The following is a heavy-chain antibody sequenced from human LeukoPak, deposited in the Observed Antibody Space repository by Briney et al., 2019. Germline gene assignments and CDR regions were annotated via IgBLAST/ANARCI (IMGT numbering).Heavy chain of an antibody. J-gene: IGHJ4*02. V-gene: IGHV3-15*01. CDR3: TTGKKSSGCYRYFAY. Sequence: GGSLRLSCAASGFTFTNAWVTWVRQAPGKGLEWVGRIKGQPDGGTTDYAAPVKGRFTILRDDSKNTLYLQMNSLKNEDTAVYYCTTGKKSSGCYRYFAYWGQGTLVTVSS. CDR2: IKGQPDGGTT. D-gene: IGHD6-19*01. CDR1: GFTFTNAW.